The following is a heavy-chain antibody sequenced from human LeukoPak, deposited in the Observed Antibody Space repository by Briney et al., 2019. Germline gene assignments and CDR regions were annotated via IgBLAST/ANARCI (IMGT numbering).Heavy chain of an antibody. V-gene: IGHV3-66*01. CDR3: AREGGDYDFWSGSNHQSFFDY. D-gene: IGHD3-3*01. CDR2: IYTGGTT. CDR1: GFTVSAYY. J-gene: IGHJ4*02. Sequence: GGALRLSCAASGFTVSAYYMTWVRQAPGKGLEWVSVIYTGGTTYSADSVKGRFTISRDNSKNTLYLQMNSLRAEDTAVYYCAREGGDYDFWSGSNHQSFFDYWGQGTLVTVSS.